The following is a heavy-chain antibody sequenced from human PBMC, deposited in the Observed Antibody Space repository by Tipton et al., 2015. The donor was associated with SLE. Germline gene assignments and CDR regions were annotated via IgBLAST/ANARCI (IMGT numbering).Heavy chain of an antibody. CDR3: ARGDMVVVPAAGGGYYYYMDV. J-gene: IGHJ6*03. Sequence: PGLVKPSETLSLTCTVSGGSITSYYWSWIRQPPGKGLEWIGYIYYTGGTSYNPSLKSRVTISVDTSKNRFSLNLSSVTAADTAVYYCARGDMVVVPAAGGGYYYYMDVWGKVTKVTVSS. CDR1: GGSITSYY. CDR2: IYYTGGT. D-gene: IGHD2-2*01. V-gene: IGHV4-59*01.